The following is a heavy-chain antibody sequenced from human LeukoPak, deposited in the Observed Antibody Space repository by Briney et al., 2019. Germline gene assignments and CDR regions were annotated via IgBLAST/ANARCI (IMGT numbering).Heavy chain of an antibody. D-gene: IGHD6-19*01. CDR2: ISAYNGNT. CDR1: GYTFTSYG. V-gene: IGHV1-18*04. CDR3: ARAGSSGWYGGDVY. Sequence: GASVKVSCKASGYTFTSYGISWVRQAPGQGLEWMGWISAYNGNTNYAQKLQGRVTMTTDTSTSAVYMELRSLRSDDTAVYYCARAGSSGWYGGDVYWGQGTLVTVSS. J-gene: IGHJ4*02.